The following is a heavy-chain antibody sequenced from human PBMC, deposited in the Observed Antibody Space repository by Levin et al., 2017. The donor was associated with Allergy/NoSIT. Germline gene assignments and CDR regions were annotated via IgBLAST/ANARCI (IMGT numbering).Heavy chain of an antibody. D-gene: IGHD6-19*01. CDR2: ISSGGVTK. V-gene: IGHV3-48*02. Sequence: PGGSLRLSCVASGFIFTTYSMNWVRQAPGKGLEWISYISSGGVTKQYADSVKGRFTISRDNAKNSLYLQMNSLRDEDTAVYYCARVRDSYGSGGYGDYWGQGTLVTVSS. CDR1: GFIFTTYS. CDR3: ARVRDSYGSGGYGDY. J-gene: IGHJ4*02.